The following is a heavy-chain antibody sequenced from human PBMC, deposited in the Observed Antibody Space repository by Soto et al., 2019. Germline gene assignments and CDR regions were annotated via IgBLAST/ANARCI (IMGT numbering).Heavy chain of an antibody. CDR3: AREGGTTPYYYYGMDV. J-gene: IGHJ6*02. Sequence: QVKLVQSGAEVKKPGASVKVSCKASGYTFTSYDINWVRQATGQGLEWMGWMNPNSGNTGYAQKFQGRVTMTRNTSISTAYMELSSLRSEDTAVYYCAREGGTTPYYYYGMDVWGQGTTVTVSS. CDR1: GYTFTSYD. V-gene: IGHV1-8*01. CDR2: MNPNSGNT. D-gene: IGHD1-7*01.